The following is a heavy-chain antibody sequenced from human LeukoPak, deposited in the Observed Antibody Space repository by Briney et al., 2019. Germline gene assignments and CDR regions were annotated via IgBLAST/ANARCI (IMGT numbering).Heavy chain of an antibody. CDR1: GFTFSSYA. V-gene: IGHV3-30*18. CDR3: AKDGYGDHTVDY. Sequence: GGSLRLSCAASGFTFSSYAMHWVPQAPGKGLEWLSIISYDGTNKYYTDSVKGRFTISRDNSKNTVYLQMNNLRSEDTAVYYCAKDGYGDHTVDYWGQGTLVIVSS. J-gene: IGHJ4*02. CDR2: ISYDGTNK. D-gene: IGHD4-17*01.